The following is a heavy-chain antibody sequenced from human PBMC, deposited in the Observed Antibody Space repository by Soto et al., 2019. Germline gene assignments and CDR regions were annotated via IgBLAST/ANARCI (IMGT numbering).Heavy chain of an antibody. J-gene: IGHJ4*02. CDR3: ARDSSSWYY. CDR2: ISGSGNTM. D-gene: IGHD6-13*01. CDR1: GFTFSTYA. Sequence: EVQLVESGGGLVQPGGSLRLSCAASGFTFSTYAMNWVRQAPGKGLEWVSYISGSGNTMYYADSVEGRFTVSRDNAKNSLYLQMNSRRDEDTAMYFCARDSSSWYYWGQGTLVTVSS. V-gene: IGHV3-48*02.